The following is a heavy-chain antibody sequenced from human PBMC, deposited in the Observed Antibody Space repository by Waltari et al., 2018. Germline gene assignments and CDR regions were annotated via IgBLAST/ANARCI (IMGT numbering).Heavy chain of an antibody. D-gene: IGHD5-12*01. J-gene: IGHJ4*01. CDR1: RYSLTAYY. Sequence: QVQLVPSGAEVTKPGASVTVSRKSSRYSLTAYYMHWVGQARGQGLEWMGWINCNNGDRDYGQNYRGRGTMTRKTSLTTVYMEMNRLTSDDTAVYYCAREDIVATKVFDDWGHGTLVTVSS. CDR3: AREDIVATKVFDD. CDR2: INCNNGDR. V-gene: IGHV1-2*02.